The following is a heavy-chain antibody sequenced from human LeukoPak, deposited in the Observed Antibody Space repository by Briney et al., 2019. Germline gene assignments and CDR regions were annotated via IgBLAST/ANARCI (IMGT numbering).Heavy chain of an antibody. J-gene: IGHJ3*02. Sequence: PGGSLRPSCAASGVTLSNAWTSWVRQAPGKGLEWVGRIKSKTEGGTTDYAAPVKGRFTISRDDSKNTRYLQMNSLKPDDPALKHPTTTAQVAHATEATTAFAISGAVTTVTLSS. CDR2: IKSKTEGGTT. D-gene: IGHD1-26*01. CDR1: GVTLSNAW. V-gene: IGHV3-15*01. CDR3: TTTAQVAHATEATTAFAI.